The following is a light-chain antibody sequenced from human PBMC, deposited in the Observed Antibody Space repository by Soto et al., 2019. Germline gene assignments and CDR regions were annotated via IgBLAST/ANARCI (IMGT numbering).Light chain of an antibody. CDR3: QQANRFPYT. CDR1: QDIISW. Sequence: DIQMTQSPSSVSASVGDRVTITCRASQDIISWLAWYQQKPGKAPNLLSYAASSLQSGDPPRFSGSGSGTDFTLTISSLQPEDFATYYCQQANRFPYTFGQGTKLAIK. J-gene: IGKJ2*01. CDR2: AAS. V-gene: IGKV1D-12*01.